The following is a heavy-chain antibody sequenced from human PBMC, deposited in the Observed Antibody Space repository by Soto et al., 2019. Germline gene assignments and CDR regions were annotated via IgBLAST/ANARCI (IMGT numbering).Heavy chain of an antibody. D-gene: IGHD3-3*01. CDR2: ISGSDGKT. CDR3: ARWSYLDY. V-gene: IGHV3-23*01. J-gene: IGHJ4*02. Sequence: GGSLRLSCAASGFSFGSYALSWVRQAPGKGLEWVSTISGSDGKTFYADSVKGRFSISRDTSQSTLYLQMNSLRADDTAMYYCARWSYLDYWGQGTRVTGSS. CDR1: GFSFGSYA.